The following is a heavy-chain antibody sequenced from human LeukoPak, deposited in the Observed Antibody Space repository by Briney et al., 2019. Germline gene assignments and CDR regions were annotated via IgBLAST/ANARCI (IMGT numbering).Heavy chain of an antibody. CDR2: ISSSSNYI. CDR3: ARVRELYRDY. D-gene: IGHD3-10*01. V-gene: IGHV3-21*01. J-gene: IGHJ4*02. Sequence: NTGGSLRLSCAASGFSFSSYTMNWVRQAPGKGLEWVSSISSSSNYIFYADSVKGRFTISRDNAKNSLYLQMNSLRAEDTAAYYCARVRELYRDYWGQGTLVTVSS. CDR1: GFSFSSYT.